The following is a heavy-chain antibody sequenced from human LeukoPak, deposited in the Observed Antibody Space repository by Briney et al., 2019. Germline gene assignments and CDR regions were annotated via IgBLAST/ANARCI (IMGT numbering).Heavy chain of an antibody. Sequence: SETLSLTCAVYGGSFSDYWSWIRQPPGKGLEWIGEINHSGSTNYNPSLKSRVTISVDTSKNQFSLNVSSVTAADTALYYCARGRVIFVHWGQGTLVTVSS. CDR1: GGSFSDY. J-gene: IGHJ4*02. D-gene: IGHD3-10*01. CDR2: INHSGST. CDR3: ARGRVIFVH. V-gene: IGHV4-34*01.